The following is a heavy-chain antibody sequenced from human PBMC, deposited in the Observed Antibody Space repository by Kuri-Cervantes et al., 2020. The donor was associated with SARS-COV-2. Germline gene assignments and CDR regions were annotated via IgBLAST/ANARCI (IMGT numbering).Heavy chain of an antibody. CDR3: ARHRDFWNDGMDV. V-gene: IGHV3-53*01. CDR2: IYRGGTT. D-gene: IGHD3-3*01. CDR1: GFTVSRNY. J-gene: IGHJ6*02. Sequence: GESLNISCAVSGFTVSRNYMSWVRQAPGKGLEWVSIIYRGGTTYYADSVKGRFTLSRDISKDTVYLQMDTLRAEDTAVYYCARHRDFWNDGMDVWGQGTTVTVSS.